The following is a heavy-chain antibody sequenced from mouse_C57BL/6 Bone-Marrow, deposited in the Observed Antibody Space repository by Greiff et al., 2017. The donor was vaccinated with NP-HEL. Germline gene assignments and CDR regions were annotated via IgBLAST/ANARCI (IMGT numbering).Heavy chain of an antibody. Sequence: VQLKESGGGLVQPGGSLSLSCAASGFTFTDYYMSWVRQPPGKALEWLGFIRNKANGYTTEYSASVKGRFTISRDNSQSILYLQMKALRAEDSATYYCARSFYGSSGYYAMDYWGQGTSVTVSS. CDR1: GFTFTDYY. D-gene: IGHD1-1*01. CDR3: ARSFYGSSGYYAMDY. J-gene: IGHJ4*01. V-gene: IGHV7-3*01. CDR2: IRNKANGYTT.